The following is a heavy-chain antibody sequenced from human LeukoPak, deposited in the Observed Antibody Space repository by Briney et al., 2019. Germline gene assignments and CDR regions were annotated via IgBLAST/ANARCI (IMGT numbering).Heavy chain of an antibody. V-gene: IGHV4-4*09. J-gene: IGHJ6*02. CDR3: AREGYDILTGVNYGMDV. D-gene: IGHD3-9*01. Sequence: SETLSLTCTVSGGSISSCYWSWIRQPPGKGLEWIGYIYTSGSTNYNPSLKSRVTISVDTSKNQFSLKLSSVTAADTAVYYCAREGYDILTGVNYGMDVWGQGTTVTVSS. CDR2: IYTSGST. CDR1: GGSISSCY.